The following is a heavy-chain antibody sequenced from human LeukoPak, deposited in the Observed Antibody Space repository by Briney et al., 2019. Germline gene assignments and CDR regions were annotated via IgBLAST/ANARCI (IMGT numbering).Heavy chain of an antibody. CDR2: IYYSGST. D-gene: IGHD6-19*01. V-gene: IGHV4-59*01. CDR3: AREVAGSGFDY. CDR1: GGSISSYY. J-gene: IGHJ4*02. Sequence: SETLSLTCTVSGGSISSYYWSWIRQPPGKGAEWIGYIYYSGSTNYNPSLKSRVTISVDTSKNQFSLKLSSVTAADTAVYYCAREVAGSGFDYWGQGTLVTVSS.